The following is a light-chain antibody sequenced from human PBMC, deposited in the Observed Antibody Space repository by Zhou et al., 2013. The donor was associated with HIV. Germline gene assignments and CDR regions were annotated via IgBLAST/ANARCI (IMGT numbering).Light chain of an antibody. V-gene: IGKV3D-20*02. Sequence: LTQSPGTLSLSPGERATLSCRASQIVSSRYLAWYQQKPGQAPRLLIYGASSRATGIPDRFSGSGSGTDFTLTISSLEPEDFAVYYCQQRSNWLTFGGGTKVEIK. CDR3: QQRSNWLT. J-gene: IGKJ4*01. CDR2: GAS. CDR1: QIVSSRY.